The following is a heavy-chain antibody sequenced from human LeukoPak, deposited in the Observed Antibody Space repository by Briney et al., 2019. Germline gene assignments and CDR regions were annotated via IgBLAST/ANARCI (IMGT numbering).Heavy chain of an antibody. CDR1: GYTFTSYD. Sequence: ASVKVSCKASGYTFTSYDINWVRQATGQGLEWMGWMNPNSGNTGYAQKFQGRVTMTRNTSISTAYMELSSLRSEDTAVYYCARGFRSSSWYDYYYYMDVWGKGTTVTVSS. V-gene: IGHV1-8*01. J-gene: IGHJ6*03. CDR3: ARGFRSSSWYDYYYYMDV. CDR2: MNPNSGNT. D-gene: IGHD6-13*01.